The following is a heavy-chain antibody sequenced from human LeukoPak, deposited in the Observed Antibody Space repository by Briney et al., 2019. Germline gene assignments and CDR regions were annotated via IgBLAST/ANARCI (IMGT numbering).Heavy chain of an antibody. J-gene: IGHJ4*02. Sequence: PSETLSLTCAVYGGSFSGYYWSWIRQPPGKGLEWIGEINHSGSTNYNPSLKSRVTISVDTSKNQFSLKLSSVTAADTAVYYCAATPEPTANFDYWGQGTLVTVSS. CDR2: INHSGST. CDR3: AATPEPTANFDY. V-gene: IGHV4-34*01. D-gene: IGHD2-15*01. CDR1: GGSFSGYY.